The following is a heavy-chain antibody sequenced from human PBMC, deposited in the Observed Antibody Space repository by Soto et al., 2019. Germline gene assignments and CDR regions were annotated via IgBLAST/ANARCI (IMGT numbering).Heavy chain of an antibody. CDR1: GYIFSSHC. Sequence: ASVKVSCKASGYIFSSHCIYWVRQAPGQGLQWMGIINPGGGRTAYAQKFQGRVTITRDTSASTAYMELSSLRSEDTAVYYCASPPRYSSGWHDAFDIWGQGTMVTVSS. CDR3: ASPPRYSSGWHDAFDI. CDR2: INPGGGRT. J-gene: IGHJ3*02. D-gene: IGHD6-19*01. V-gene: IGHV1-46*01.